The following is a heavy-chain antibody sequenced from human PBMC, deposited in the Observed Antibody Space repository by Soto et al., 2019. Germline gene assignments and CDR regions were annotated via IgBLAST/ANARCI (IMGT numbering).Heavy chain of an antibody. Sequence: EVQLVESGGGLVQPGGSLRLSCAASGFTVSSNYMSWVRQAPGKGLEWVSVIYSGGSTYYADSVKGRFTISRDNSKNTLYRQMNSLRAEDTAVYYCARDRGTIFGLDPWGQGTLVTVSS. CDR1: GFTVSSNY. V-gene: IGHV3-66*01. J-gene: IGHJ5*02. D-gene: IGHD3-3*01. CDR3: ARDRGTIFGLDP. CDR2: IYSGGST.